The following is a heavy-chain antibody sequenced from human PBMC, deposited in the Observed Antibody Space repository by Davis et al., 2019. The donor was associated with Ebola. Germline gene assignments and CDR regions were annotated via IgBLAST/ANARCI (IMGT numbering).Heavy chain of an antibody. J-gene: IGHJ4*01. Sequence: MPGGSLRLSCSVYGGSFSAYYWTWIRQSPGKGLEWIGEINPARNINYNPSLKSRVTISIATSGNQFSLELTSVTAADTSVYYCARGSSGSRLHLWGHGTLVTVSS. CDR3: ARGSSGSRLHL. V-gene: IGHV4-34*01. D-gene: IGHD1-26*01. CDR2: INPARNI. CDR1: GGSFSAYY.